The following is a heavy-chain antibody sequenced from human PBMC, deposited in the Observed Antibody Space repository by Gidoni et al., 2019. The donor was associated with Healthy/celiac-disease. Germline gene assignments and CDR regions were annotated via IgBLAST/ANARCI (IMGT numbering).Heavy chain of an antibody. CDR3: ANSGSSGRGYFDY. CDR1: GFTFDDYA. CDR2: ISWNSGSI. J-gene: IGHJ4*02. V-gene: IGHV3-9*01. Sequence: EVQLVESGGGLVQPGRSLRLSCEASGFTFDDYAMHWVRQAPGKGLEWVSGISWNSGSIGYADSVKGRFTISRDNAKNSLYLQMNSLRAEDTALYYCANSGSSGRGYFDYWGQGTLVTVSS. D-gene: IGHD6-19*01.